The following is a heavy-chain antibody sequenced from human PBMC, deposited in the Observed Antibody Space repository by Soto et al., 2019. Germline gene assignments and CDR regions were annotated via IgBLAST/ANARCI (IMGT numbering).Heavy chain of an antibody. CDR1: GGSISSGGYY. D-gene: IGHD3-3*01. CDR3: ARESHDYGFWSGSTDGMDV. V-gene: IGHV4-31*03. Sequence: LSETLSLTCTVSGGSISSGGYYWSWIRQHPGKGLEWIGYIYYSGSTYYNPSLKSRVTISVDTSKNQFSLKLSSVTAADTAVYYCARESHDYGFWSGSTDGMDVWGQGTTVTVSS. CDR2: IYYSGST. J-gene: IGHJ6*02.